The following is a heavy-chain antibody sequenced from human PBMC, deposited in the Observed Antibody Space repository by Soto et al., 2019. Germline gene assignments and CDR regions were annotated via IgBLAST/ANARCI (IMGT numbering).Heavy chain of an antibody. CDR2: ISGSGGST. CDR1: GFTFSSYA. J-gene: IGHJ4*02. CDR3: AKDSEHYDFWSGLRAYYFDN. D-gene: IGHD3-3*01. V-gene: IGHV3-23*01. Sequence: GGSLRLSCAASGFTFSSYAMSWVRQAPGKGLEWVSAISGSGGSTYYADSVKGRFTISRDNSKNTLYLQMNSLRAEDTAVYYCAKDSEHYDFWSGLRAYYFDNRGQGTLVTVSS.